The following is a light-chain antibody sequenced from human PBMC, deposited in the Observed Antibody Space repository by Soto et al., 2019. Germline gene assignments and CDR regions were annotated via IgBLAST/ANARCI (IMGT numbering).Light chain of an antibody. CDR2: GAS. CDR1: QSVSSN. V-gene: IGKV3-15*01. J-gene: IGKJ1*01. CDR3: QQYNNWPPT. Sequence: EIVMTQSPAILSVSPGERATLSCRASQSVSSNLAWYQQKPGQAPRLLIYGASTRATGIPARFSGSGSGTDFTLTISSLQSEDFAVYYCQQYNNWPPTFGQGTKVDIK.